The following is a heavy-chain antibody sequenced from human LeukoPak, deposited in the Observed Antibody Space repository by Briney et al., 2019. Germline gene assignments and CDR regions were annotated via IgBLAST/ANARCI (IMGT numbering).Heavy chain of an antibody. J-gene: IGHJ6*02. CDR1: GGSISTGGYY. CDR3: ARVNYYYGMDV. V-gene: IGHV4-61*08. CDR2: IYYSGST. Sequence: SETLSLTCTVSGGSISTGGYYWSWIRQHPGKGLEWIGNIYYSGSTNYNPSLKSRVTISVDTSKNQFSLKLSSVTAADTAVYYCARVNYYYGMDVWGQGTTVTVSS.